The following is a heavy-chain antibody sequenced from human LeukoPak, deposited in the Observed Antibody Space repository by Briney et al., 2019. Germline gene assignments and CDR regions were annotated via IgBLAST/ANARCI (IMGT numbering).Heavy chain of an antibody. D-gene: IGHD3-3*01. CDR1: GFTFKSYA. V-gene: IGHV3-23*01. CDR2: IGGGGDKV. Sequence: GGSLRLSCAASGFTFKSYAMTWVRQAPGKGLEWVSAIGGGGDKVFYADSVKGRFTISRDNSKQTLHLQMNSLGAADTAVYYCAKVSSGEHTFWSDFSQDKWFDPWGRGTLVTVAS. J-gene: IGHJ5*02. CDR3: AKVSSGEHTFWSDFSQDKWFDP.